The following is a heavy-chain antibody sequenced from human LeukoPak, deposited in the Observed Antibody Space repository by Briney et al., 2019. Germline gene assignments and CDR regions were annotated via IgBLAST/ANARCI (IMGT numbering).Heavy chain of an antibody. J-gene: IGHJ4*02. V-gene: IGHV1-8*01. CDR3: ARVVITMVRGVIIVGYFDY. D-gene: IGHD3-10*01. CDR1: GYTFTSYD. CDR2: MNPNSGNT. Sequence: GASVKVSCKASGYTFTSYDINWVRQATGQGLEWMGWMNPNSGNTGYAQKFQGRVTMTRNTSISTAYMELSSLRSEDTAVYYCARVVITMVRGVIIVGYFDYWGQGTLVTVSS.